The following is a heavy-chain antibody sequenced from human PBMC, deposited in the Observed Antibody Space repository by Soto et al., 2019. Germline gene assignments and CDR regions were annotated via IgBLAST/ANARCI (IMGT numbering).Heavy chain of an antibody. Sequence: SLRLSCAASAFTSSPDPLHLVRQVPGKGMEYVSAISSNGGSTYYANSVKGRFTISRDNSKNTLYLQMGSLRAEDMAVYYSARGHLGIIAVAGSPFDPWCQGT. V-gene: IGHV3-64*01. J-gene: IGHJ5*02. D-gene: IGHD6-19*01. CDR3: ARGHLGIIAVAGSPFDP. CDR2: ISSNGGST. CDR1: AFTSSPDP.